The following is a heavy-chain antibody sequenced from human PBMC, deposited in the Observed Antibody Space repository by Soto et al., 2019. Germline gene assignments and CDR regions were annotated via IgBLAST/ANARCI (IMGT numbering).Heavy chain of an antibody. CDR3: ARVGPWVPYYDDSSPYTCENWFDP. J-gene: IGHJ5*02. CDR2: IYHGGRT. Sequence: PSETLSLTCAVSGYSISSGYYWGWLRQPPGKGLEWIGRIYHGGRTYYNPSLNSRVTLSIDMTNNHVSLILNSVTAADTAVYYCARVGPWVPYYDDSSPYTCENWFDPWGQGTLVTVSS. CDR1: GYSISSGYY. D-gene: IGHD3-22*01. V-gene: IGHV4-38-2*01.